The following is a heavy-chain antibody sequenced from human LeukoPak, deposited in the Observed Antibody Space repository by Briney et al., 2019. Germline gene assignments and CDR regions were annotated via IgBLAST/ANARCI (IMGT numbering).Heavy chain of an antibody. CDR3: AREYTSSSGRAFDY. CDR2: INTDEIST. Sequence: GGSLRLSCEASGFTFSSYWMHWVRQAPGKGLVWVSRINTDEISTTYADSVKGRFTISRDNAKNTLYLQMNSLRAEDTAVYYCAREYTSSSGRAFDYWGQGTLVTVSS. D-gene: IGHD6-6*01. V-gene: IGHV3-74*03. CDR1: GFTFSSYW. J-gene: IGHJ4*02.